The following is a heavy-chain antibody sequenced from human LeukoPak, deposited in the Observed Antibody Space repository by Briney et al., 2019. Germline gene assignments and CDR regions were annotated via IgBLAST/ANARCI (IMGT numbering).Heavy chain of an antibody. CDR2: INPNSGDT. D-gene: IGHD4-17*01. J-gene: IGHJ4*02. V-gene: IGHV1-2*06. CDR3: ARFPTVTTDFDY. CDR1: GYTFTGYY. Sequence: ASVKVSCKASGYTFTGYYMHWVRQAPGQGLEWMGRINPNSGDTNYAQKFQGRVTMTRDTSISTACMELNRLRSDDTAVYYCARFPTVTTDFDYWGQGTLVTVSS.